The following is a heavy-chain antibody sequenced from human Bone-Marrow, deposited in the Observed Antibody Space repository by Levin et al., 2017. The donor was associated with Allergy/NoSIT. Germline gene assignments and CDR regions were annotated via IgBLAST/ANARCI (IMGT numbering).Heavy chain of an antibody. V-gene: IGHV4-4*02. CDR1: DGSISSSNW. J-gene: IGHJ5*02. D-gene: IGHD7-27*01. CDR2: IYHSGST. CDR3: ARRNVLAPGEDWFDP. Sequence: SETLSLTCGVSDGSISSSNWWTWVRQPPGKGLEWIGEIYHSGSTNYNPSLKSRVTIPVEKSKNQFSLKLSSVTAADTAVYYCARRNVLAPGEDWFDPWGQGTLVTVSS.